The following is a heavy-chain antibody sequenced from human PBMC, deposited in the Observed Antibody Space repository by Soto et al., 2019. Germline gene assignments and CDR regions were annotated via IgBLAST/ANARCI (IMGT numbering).Heavy chain of an antibody. J-gene: IGHJ4*02. CDR3: AREETPGIAAAAYSSLDF. Sequence: QAQLVQSGAEVKKPGASVKVSCKASGYTFTNYGVTWVRQAPGQGLEWLGWITAHNGKTNYGQKFQGRVTMSTDKSTSTAYMELRSMRSDDTAIYYCAREETPGIAAAAYSSLDFWGQGTLVTVSS. CDR1: GYTFTNYG. CDR2: ITAHNGKT. D-gene: IGHD6-13*01. V-gene: IGHV1-18*01.